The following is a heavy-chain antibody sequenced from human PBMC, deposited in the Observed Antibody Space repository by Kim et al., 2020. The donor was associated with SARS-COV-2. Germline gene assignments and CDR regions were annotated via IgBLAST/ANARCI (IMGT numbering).Heavy chain of an antibody. D-gene: IGHD2-2*01. V-gene: IGHV3-23*01. CDR2: SK. J-gene: IGHJ4*02. CDR3: AKEESRVLSN. Sequence: SKYYAASVKGRFTISRDNSKNTLYLQMNSLRAEDTAVYYCAKEESRVLSNWGQGTLVTVSS.